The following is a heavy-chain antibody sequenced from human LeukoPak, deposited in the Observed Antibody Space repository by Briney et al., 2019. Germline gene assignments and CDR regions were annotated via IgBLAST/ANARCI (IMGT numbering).Heavy chain of an antibody. J-gene: IGHJ4*02. CDR2: ISGNGGTT. CDR1: GFTFSTYA. V-gene: IGHV3-23*01. D-gene: IGHD6-13*01. Sequence: GGSLRLSCAASGFTFSTYAMSWVRQAPGKGLEWVSTISGNGGTTYYADSVKGRFTISRDNSKNTLYLQMNSLRVGDTAVYYCAKPPPDSSSWLFDYWGQGTLVTVSS. CDR3: AKPPPDSSSWLFDY.